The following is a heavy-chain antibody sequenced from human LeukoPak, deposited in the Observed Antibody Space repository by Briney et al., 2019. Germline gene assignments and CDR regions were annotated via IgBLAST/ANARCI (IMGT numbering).Heavy chain of an antibody. CDR1: GDSISSGGYY. D-gene: IGHD3-10*01. CDR2: IFYSGNT. CDR3: ARRITYMDV. J-gene: IGHJ6*03. Sequence: SQTLSLTCTVSGDSISSGGYYWSWIRQHPEKGLEWIGYIFYSGNTYYNPSLKSRVTISVDTSQNRFSLKLSSVTAADTAVYYCARRITYMDVWGNGTTVTVSS. V-gene: IGHV4-31*03.